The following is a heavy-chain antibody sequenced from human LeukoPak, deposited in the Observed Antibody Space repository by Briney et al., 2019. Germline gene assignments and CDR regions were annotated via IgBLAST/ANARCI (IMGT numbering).Heavy chain of an antibody. Sequence: ASVKVSCKASGYTFRQYSISWVRQAPGKGFEWMGWVSPSHTTRVYAQEFQGRVTMTADTNTNTVSMELRSLRFDDTAVYFCARDYILPLVTDNGDGFAIWGQGTVVTVSS. D-gene: IGHD5-24*01. V-gene: IGHV1-18*01. CDR1: GYTFRQYS. J-gene: IGHJ3*01. CDR2: VSPSHTTR. CDR3: ARDYILPLVTDNGDGFAI.